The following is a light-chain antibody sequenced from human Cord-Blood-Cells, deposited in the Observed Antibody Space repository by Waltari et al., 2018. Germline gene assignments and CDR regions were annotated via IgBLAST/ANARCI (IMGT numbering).Light chain of an antibody. CDR3: QQLNSYPFT. V-gene: IGKV1-9*01. CDR2: AAS. J-gene: IGKJ4*01. Sequence: DIQFTQSPSFLSASVGDRVTTTCRASQGISSYLAWYQQKPGKAPKLLIYAASTLQSGVPARFSGSGSGTEFTLTISSLQPEDFATYYCQQLNSYPFTFGGGTKVEIK. CDR1: QGISSY.